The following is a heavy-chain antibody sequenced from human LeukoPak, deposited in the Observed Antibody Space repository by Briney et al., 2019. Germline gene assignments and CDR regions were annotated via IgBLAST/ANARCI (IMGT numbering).Heavy chain of an antibody. J-gene: IGHJ6*02. Sequence: GGSQRLFCAASGFTFSSYSMNWVRQAPGKGLEWVSSISSSSSYIYYADSVKGRFTISRDNAKNSLYLQMNSLRAEDTAVYYCARDRGETYGEDYYYYGMDVWGQGTTVTVSS. CDR2: ISSSSSYI. CDR3: ARDRGETYGEDYYYYGMDV. V-gene: IGHV3-21*01. D-gene: IGHD4-17*01. CDR1: GFTFSSYS.